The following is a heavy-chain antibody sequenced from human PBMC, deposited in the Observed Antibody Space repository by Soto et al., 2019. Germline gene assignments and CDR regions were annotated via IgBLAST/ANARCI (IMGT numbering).Heavy chain of an antibody. CDR3: ASQEMTTGGYYYYGMDV. Sequence: GASVKVSCKASGYTFTSYYMHWVRQAPGQGLEWMGIINPSGGSTSYAQKFQGRVTMTRDTSTSTVYMELSSLRSEDTAVYYCASQEMTTGGYYYYGMDVWGQGTTVTVSS. D-gene: IGHD4-4*01. CDR1: GYTFTSYY. J-gene: IGHJ6*02. V-gene: IGHV1-46*01. CDR2: INPSGGST.